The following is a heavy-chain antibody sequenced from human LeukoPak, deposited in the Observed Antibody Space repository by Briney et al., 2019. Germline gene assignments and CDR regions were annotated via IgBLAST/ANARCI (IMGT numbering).Heavy chain of an antibody. Sequence: TSETLSLTCTVSGGSISSSSYYWGWIRQPPGKGVDWIGNVYYSGSTYYNPSLKSRVTISVDTSKNQFSLKLSAVTAADTAVYYCARHSDQLPSTIFDYWGQGTLVTVSS. CDR2: VYYSGST. J-gene: IGHJ4*02. CDR1: GGSISSSSYY. V-gene: IGHV4-39*01. D-gene: IGHD2-2*01. CDR3: ARHSDQLPSTIFDY.